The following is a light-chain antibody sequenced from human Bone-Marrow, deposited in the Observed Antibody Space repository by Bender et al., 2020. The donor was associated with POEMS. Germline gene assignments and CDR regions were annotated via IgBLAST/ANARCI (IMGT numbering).Light chain of an antibody. CDR2: GYN. Sequence: QSVLTQPPSVSAAPGQRVTISCTGSSSNTGSGYDINWYQHLPGTAPKLLIYGYNNRPSGVPDRFSGSKSGTSASLAITGLQAEDEGDYYCQSFDSSLTAWVFGGGTKLTVL. CDR1: SSNTGSGYD. CDR3: QSFDSSLTAWV. J-gene: IGLJ3*02. V-gene: IGLV1-40*02.